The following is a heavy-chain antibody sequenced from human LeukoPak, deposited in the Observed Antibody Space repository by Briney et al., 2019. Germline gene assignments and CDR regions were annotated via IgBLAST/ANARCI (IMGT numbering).Heavy chain of an antibody. D-gene: IGHD4-23*01. CDR3: AKVLFLYGGKPFDY. V-gene: IGHV3-30*02. CDR1: GFTFSSYG. Sequence: GGSLRLSCAASGFTFSSYGMHWVRQAPGKGLEWVAFIRYDGSNKYYADSVKGRFTISRDNSKNTLYLQMNSLRAEDTAVYYCAKVLFLYGGKPFDYWGQGTLVTVSS. CDR2: IRYDGSNK. J-gene: IGHJ4*02.